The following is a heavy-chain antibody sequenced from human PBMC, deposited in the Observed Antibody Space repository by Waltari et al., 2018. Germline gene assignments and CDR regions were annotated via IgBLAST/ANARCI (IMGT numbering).Heavy chain of an antibody. CDR2: INQSGST. CDR1: GGSFSGYY. V-gene: IGHV4-34*01. Sequence: QVQLQQWGAGLLKPSETLSLTCAVYGGSFSGYYWSWIRQPPGKGLEWIGEINQSGSTNYNPSLKSRVTISVDTSKNQFSLKLSSVTAADTAVYYCARGSTFDIWGQGTMVTVSS. D-gene: IGHD6-13*01. CDR3: ARGSTFDI. J-gene: IGHJ3*02.